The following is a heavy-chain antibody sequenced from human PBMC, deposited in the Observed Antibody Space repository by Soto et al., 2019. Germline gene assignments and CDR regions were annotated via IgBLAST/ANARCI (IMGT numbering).Heavy chain of an antibody. CDR1: GFTFSSYS. V-gene: IGHV3-48*02. J-gene: IGHJ6*02. CDR3: ARDLERSGWYGYYYGMDV. CDR2: ISSSSSTI. D-gene: IGHD6-19*01. Sequence: PGGSLRLSCAASGFTFSSYSMNWVRQAPGKGLEWVSYISSSSSTIYYADSVKGRFTISRDNAKNSLYLQMNSLRDEDTAVYYCARDLERSGWYGYYYGMDVWGQGTTVTVSS.